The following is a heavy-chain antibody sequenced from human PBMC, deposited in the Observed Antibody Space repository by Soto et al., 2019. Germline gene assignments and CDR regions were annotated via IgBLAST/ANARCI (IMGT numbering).Heavy chain of an antibody. CDR2: IYYSGST. Sequence: QVQLQEPGPGLVKPSETLSLTCTVSGGSVSSGSYYWSWIRQPPGKGLEWIGYIYYSGSTNYNPSLKSRVTISVDTSKNQFSLKLSSVTAADTAVYYCAREVAYYDSSGYYSYGMDVWGQGTTVTVSS. D-gene: IGHD3-22*01. V-gene: IGHV4-61*01. CDR1: GGSVSSGSYY. J-gene: IGHJ6*02. CDR3: AREVAYYDSSGYYSYGMDV.